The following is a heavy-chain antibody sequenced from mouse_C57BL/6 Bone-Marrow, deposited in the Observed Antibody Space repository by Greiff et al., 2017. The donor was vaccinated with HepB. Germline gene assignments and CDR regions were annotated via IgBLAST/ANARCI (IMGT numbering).Heavy chain of an antibody. V-gene: IGHV1-72*01. J-gene: IGHJ2*01. CDR2: IDPNSGGT. D-gene: IGHD2-4*01. CDR1: GYTFTSYW. Sequence: QVHVKQPGAELVKPGASVKLSCKASGYTFTSYWMHWVKQRPGRGLEWIGRIDPNSGGTKYNEKFKSKATLTVDKPSSTAYMQLSSLTSEDSAVYYCASLFDDYERNDYWGQGTTLTVSS. CDR3: ASLFDDYERNDY.